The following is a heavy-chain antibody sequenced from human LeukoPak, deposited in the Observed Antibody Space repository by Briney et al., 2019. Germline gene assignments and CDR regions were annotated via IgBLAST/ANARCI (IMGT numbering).Heavy chain of an antibody. D-gene: IGHD3-22*01. CDR1: GGSISSSSYY. CDR3: ATHGTYYYDIGYYYGMDV. CDR2: IYYSGST. J-gene: IGHJ6*02. V-gene: IGHV4-39*01. Sequence: SETLSLTCTVSGGSISSSSYYWGWIRQPPGQGLEWIGSIYYSGSTYYNPSLKSRVTISVDTSKNQFSLKLSSVTAADTAVYYCATHGTYYYDIGYYYGMDVWGQGTTVTVSS.